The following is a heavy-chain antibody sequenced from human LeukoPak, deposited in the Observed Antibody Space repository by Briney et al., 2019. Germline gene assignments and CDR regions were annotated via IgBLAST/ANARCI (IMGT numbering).Heavy chain of an antibody. V-gene: IGHV1-69*05. J-gene: IGHJ4*02. D-gene: IGHD6-13*01. Sequence: SVKLSCKSSGGTFSSYAISWVRQAPGQGLEWMGGVIPIFGAANYAQKFQGRVRITTDGATSTAYMELSSLRSEDTAVYYCASRSSSWYPFDYWGQGTLVTVSS. CDR1: GGTFSSYA. CDR3: ASRSSSWYPFDY. CDR2: VIPIFGAA.